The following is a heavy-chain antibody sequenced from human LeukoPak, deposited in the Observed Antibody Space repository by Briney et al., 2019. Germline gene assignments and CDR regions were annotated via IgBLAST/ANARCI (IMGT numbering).Heavy chain of an antibody. CDR3: ARHGPYYYGSGSYLEFYFDH. CDR2: IYYSGST. J-gene: IGHJ4*02. V-gene: IGHV4-39*01. CDR1: GGSISSSSYY. Sequence: SETLSLTCTVSGGSISSSSYYWGWIRQPPGKGLEWIGSIYYSGSTYYNPSLKSRVTISVDTSKNQFSLKLSSVTAADTAVYYCARHGPYYYGSGSYLEFYFDHWGQGTLVTVSS. D-gene: IGHD3-10*01.